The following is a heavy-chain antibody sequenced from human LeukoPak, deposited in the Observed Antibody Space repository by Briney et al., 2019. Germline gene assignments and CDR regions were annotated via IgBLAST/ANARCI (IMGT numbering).Heavy chain of an antibody. CDR1: GYTFTSYG. CDR2: ISAYNGNT. J-gene: IGHJ3*02. CDR3: ASSSLTAWAFDI. Sequence: ASVKVSCKASGYTFTSYGISWVRQAPGQGLEWMGWISAYNGNTNYAQKLQGRVTMTTDTSTSTAYMELRSLRSDDTAVYYCASSSLTAWAFDIWGQGIMVTVSS. D-gene: IGHD6-13*01. V-gene: IGHV1-18*01.